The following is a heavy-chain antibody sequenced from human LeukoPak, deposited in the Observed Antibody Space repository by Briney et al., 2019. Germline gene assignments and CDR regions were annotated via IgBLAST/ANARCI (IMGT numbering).Heavy chain of an antibody. CDR3: ARDSYYYYGMDV. V-gene: IGHV4-39*07. CDR2: IYYSGST. J-gene: IGHJ6*02. CDR1: GGSISSSSYY. Sequence: SETLSLTCTVSGGSISSSSYYWGWIRQPPGKGLEWTGTIYYSGSTYYNPSLKSRVTISVDTSKNQFSLKLSSVTAADTAVYYCARDSYYYYGMDVWGQGTTVTVSS.